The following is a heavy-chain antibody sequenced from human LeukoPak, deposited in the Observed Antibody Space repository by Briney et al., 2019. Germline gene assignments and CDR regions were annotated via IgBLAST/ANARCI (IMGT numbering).Heavy chain of an antibody. CDR2: IYPSSGVT. CDR3: ARLWGKFDAFDI. Sequence: EASVKVSCKTSGYTFTGYYMHWVRQAPGQGLEWMGWIYPSSGVTNSPQKFQGRVTMTRDTSISTAYMELSSLRSDDTAVYYCARLWGKFDAFDIWGQGTMVTVSS. J-gene: IGHJ3*02. V-gene: IGHV1-2*02. CDR1: GYTFTGYY. D-gene: IGHD7-27*01.